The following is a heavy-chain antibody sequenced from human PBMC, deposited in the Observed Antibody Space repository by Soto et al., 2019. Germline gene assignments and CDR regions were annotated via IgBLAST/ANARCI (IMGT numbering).Heavy chain of an antibody. CDR3: AKDYRIPFGFEYFQH. Sequence: PGGPLRLSCAASGFTFSSYSISWVRQAPGKGLEWVSAISGRGGSRYYADSVKGRFTISRDNSKSTLYLQMNSLRAEDTAVYYCAKDYRIPFGFEYFQHWGQGTLVTVSS. J-gene: IGHJ1*01. V-gene: IGHV3-23*01. D-gene: IGHD3-16*01. CDR2: ISGRGGSR. CDR1: GFTFSSYS.